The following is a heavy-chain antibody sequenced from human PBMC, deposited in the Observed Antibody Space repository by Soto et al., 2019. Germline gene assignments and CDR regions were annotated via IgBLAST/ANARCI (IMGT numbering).Heavy chain of an antibody. CDR1: GFTFRNYA. J-gene: IGHJ5*02. Sequence: EVQLLESGGGLVQPGGSLRLSCAASGFTFRNYAMSWVRQTPGKGLEWVSSIHGEGAGTYYADSVKGRFTVSRDDSKGTLYLQMSSLRVDDTAVYYCAKDGVPRNGDWDWFDPWGQGTLVTVAS. CDR3: AKDGVPRNGDWDWFDP. CDR2: IHGEGAGT. D-gene: IGHD3-10*01. V-gene: IGHV3-23*01.